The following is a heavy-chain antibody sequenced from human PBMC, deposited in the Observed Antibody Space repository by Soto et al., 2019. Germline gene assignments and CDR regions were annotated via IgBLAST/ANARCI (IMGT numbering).Heavy chain of an antibody. Sequence: EVQLVASGGGLLQPGGSLRLSCEVSGFTVSTTFMSWVRQAPGKGLEWVSVVYSGGSTYYADSVNGRFTISRDNSNNTLYLQMNSLRAEDSAVYYCARGGSISNLHGWLDPWGQGTQVTVSS. CDR1: GFTVSTTF. D-gene: IGHD4-4*01. V-gene: IGHV3-53*01. J-gene: IGHJ5*02. CDR2: VYSGGST. CDR3: ARGGSISNLHGWLDP.